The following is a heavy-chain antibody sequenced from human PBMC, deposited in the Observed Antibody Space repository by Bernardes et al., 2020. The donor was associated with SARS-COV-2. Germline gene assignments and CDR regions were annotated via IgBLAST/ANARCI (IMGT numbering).Heavy chain of an antibody. CDR3: ARLYCSSTTCYRGADY. V-gene: IGHV5-51*01. CDR2: IHPSDSDT. J-gene: IGHJ4*02. CDR1: GYIFSSYW. Sequence: GESLKISCNGSGYIFSSYWIAWVRQMPGKGLEWMGIIHPSDSDTEYSPSLQGQVTMSADTSTSTAYLQWNSLKASDTAIYYCARLYCSSTTCYRGADYWGQGTLVTVAS. D-gene: IGHD2-2*01.